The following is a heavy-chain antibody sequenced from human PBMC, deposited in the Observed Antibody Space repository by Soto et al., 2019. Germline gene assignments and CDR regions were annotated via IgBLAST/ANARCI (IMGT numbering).Heavy chain of an antibody. V-gene: IGHV3-11*01. CDR1: GFTFSDYY. D-gene: IGHD4-17*01. CDR3: ATTTVTTQRYGMDV. Sequence: PGGSLRLSCAASGFTFSDYYMSWIRQAPGKGLEWVSYISSSGSTIYDADSVKGRFTISRDNAKSSLYLQMNSLRAEDTAVYYCATTTVTTQRYGMDVWGQGTTVTVSS. J-gene: IGHJ6*02. CDR2: ISSSGSTI.